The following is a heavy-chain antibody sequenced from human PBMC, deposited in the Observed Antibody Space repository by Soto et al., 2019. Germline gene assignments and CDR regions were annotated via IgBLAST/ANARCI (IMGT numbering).Heavy chain of an antibody. CDR1: GGSISSGGYY. CDR2: IYYSGNT. D-gene: IGHD3-16*01. CDR3: AGALYDYPAKSAP. J-gene: IGHJ5*02. Sequence: SETLSLTCTVSGGSISSGGYYWNWIRQHPGRGLEWIGYIYYSGNTYYNPSLESRVTISVDTSKNQFSLKLTSVTAADTAVYYGAGALYDYPAKSAPWGKGTRVPVS. V-gene: IGHV4-31*03.